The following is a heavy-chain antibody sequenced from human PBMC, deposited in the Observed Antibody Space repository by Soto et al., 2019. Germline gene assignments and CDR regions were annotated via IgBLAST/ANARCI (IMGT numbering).Heavy chain of an antibody. CDR1: GSTFSSYW. D-gene: IGHD3-10*01. Sequence: GGSLRLSCAASGSTFSSYWMHWVRQAPGKGLVWVSRINTDGSITNYADSVKGRFTVSRDNAKNTLFLQMNSLRAEDTAVYYCGRWFGDYWGQGTLVTVSS. CDR2: INTDGSIT. J-gene: IGHJ4*02. CDR3: GRWFGDY. V-gene: IGHV3-74*01.